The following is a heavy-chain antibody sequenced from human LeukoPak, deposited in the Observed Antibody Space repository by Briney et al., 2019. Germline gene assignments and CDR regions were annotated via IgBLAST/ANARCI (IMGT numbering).Heavy chain of an antibody. Sequence: PGGSLRLSCAASGFTFTRFNMNWVRQAPGKGLELVSSISSDSTYIYYADSVKGRFTISRDNAKNSLHLQMNSLRAEDTAVYYCARDGQTGTTVYWGQGTLVTVSS. CDR2: ISSDSTYI. CDR1: GFTFTRFN. D-gene: IGHD1-7*01. V-gene: IGHV3-21*01. CDR3: ARDGQTGTTVY. J-gene: IGHJ4*02.